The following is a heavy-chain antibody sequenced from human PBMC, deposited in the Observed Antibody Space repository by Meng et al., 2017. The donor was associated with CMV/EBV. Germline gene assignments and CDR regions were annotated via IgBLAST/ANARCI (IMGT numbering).Heavy chain of an antibody. Sequence: ASVKVSCKASGYTFTGYYMHWVRQAPGQGLEWMGWINPNSGGTNYAQKFQGRVTMTRDTSISTAYMELSRLRSDDTAVYYCARDLKRWRITIFPYWGQGTVVTVSS. D-gene: IGHD3-3*01. CDR1: GYTFTGYY. V-gene: IGHV1-2*02. CDR2: INPNSGGT. J-gene: IGHJ4*02. CDR3: ARDLKRWRITIFPY.